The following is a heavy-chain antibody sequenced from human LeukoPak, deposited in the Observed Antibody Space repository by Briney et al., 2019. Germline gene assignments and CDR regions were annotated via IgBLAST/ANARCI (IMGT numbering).Heavy chain of an antibody. CDR2: IWYDGSNK. Sequence: GRSLRLSCAAPGFTFSSHGIHWVRQAPGKGLEWVTVIWYDGSNKYYADSVKGRFTISRDNSKNTADLQMNSLSAEDTAVYYCARESLSDSRGQGGGFDLWGQGTMVTVSS. V-gene: IGHV3-33*01. D-gene: IGHD3-22*01. J-gene: IGHJ3*01. CDR1: GFTFSSHG. CDR3: ARESLSDSRGQGGGFDL.